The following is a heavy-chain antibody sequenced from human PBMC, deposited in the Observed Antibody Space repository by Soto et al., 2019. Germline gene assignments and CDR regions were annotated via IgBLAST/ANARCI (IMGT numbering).Heavy chain of an antibody. J-gene: IGHJ5*02. CDR3: ARGLPGGTGTSPWFDP. Sequence: QVQLQESGPGLVKPSGTLSLTCAVSGGSISSSNWWSWVRQPPGKGLEWIGEIYHSGSTNYNPSLKSRVPISVDKSKNQFSLKLSSVTAADTAVYYCARGLPGGTGTSPWFDPWGQGTLVTVSS. CDR2: IYHSGST. CDR1: GGSISSSNW. D-gene: IGHD1-7*01. V-gene: IGHV4-4*02.